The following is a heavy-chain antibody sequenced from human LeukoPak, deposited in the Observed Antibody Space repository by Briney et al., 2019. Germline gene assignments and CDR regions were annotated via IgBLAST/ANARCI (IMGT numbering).Heavy chain of an antibody. J-gene: IGHJ4*02. CDR1: RFTFNTFG. Sequence: GRSLRLSSAASRFTFNTFGMHWVRQAPGKGLEWVAVISSDGSNKYYADSVKGRFTISRDNSKNTLYLQMNSLRAEDTAVYYCAKDRGSIAVAGIDYWGQGTLVTVSS. D-gene: IGHD6-19*01. V-gene: IGHV3-30*18. CDR2: ISSDGSNK. CDR3: AKDRGSIAVAGIDY.